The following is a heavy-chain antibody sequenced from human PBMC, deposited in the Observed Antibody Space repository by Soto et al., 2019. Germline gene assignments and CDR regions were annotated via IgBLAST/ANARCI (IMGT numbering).Heavy chain of an antibody. J-gene: IGHJ4*02. V-gene: IGHV6-1*01. CDR2: TYYRSKWSY. CDR3: ARGAMSAFDY. CDR1: GGSVSGDNIA. Sequence: SQTLSLTCAISGGSVSGDNIAWNWIRQSPSRGLEWLGRTYYRSKWSYDYAESVRSRITIKPDTSTNQFSLQLGSLTPEDTAIYYCARGAMSAFDYWGQGILVTVSS. D-gene: IGHD2-2*01.